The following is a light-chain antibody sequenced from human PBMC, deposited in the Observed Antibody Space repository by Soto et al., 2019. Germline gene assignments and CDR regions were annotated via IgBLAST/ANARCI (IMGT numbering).Light chain of an antibody. V-gene: IGLV2-23*02. J-gene: IGLJ3*02. Sequence: QSVLTQPASVSGSPGQSITISCTGTSSDVGSYNLVSWYQQHPGKAPKLIIYDVTKRPSGLSNRFSGSKSGNTASLTISGLQAEDEADYSCCSYADSVTWVFGGGTKLTVL. CDR1: SSDVGSYNL. CDR3: CSYADSVTWV. CDR2: DVT.